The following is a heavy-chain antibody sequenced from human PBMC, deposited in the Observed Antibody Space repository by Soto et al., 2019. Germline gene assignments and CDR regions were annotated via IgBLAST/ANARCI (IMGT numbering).Heavy chain of an antibody. J-gene: IGHJ4*02. D-gene: IGHD5-18*01. Sequence: HVQLQESGPGLVKPSEPLSLTCSVSAGSISRYYWGWVRQSPGEGLEWIAHISYTVDASYNPSLKSRVTISLDISKNQIALRLMSVTAADTAVYYCVGSLMSRAMESFDYWGQGTLVTVTS. CDR3: VGSLMSRAMESFDY. CDR2: ISYTVDA. CDR1: AGSISRYY. V-gene: IGHV4-59*01.